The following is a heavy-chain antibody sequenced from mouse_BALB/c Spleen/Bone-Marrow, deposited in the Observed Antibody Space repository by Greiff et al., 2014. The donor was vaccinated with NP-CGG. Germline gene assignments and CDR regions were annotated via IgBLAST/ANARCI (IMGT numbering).Heavy chain of an antibody. CDR1: GYTFTSYW. V-gene: IGHV1-69*02. CDR2: IYPSDTYT. Sequence: VQLQQSGAELVRPGAPVKLSCRASGYTFTSYWINWVKQRPGQGLEWIGNIYPSDTYTNYNQRFKDKATLTVDKSSSTAYMQLSSPTSEDSAVYYCTRYGNSHYYAVDYWGQGTSVTVSS. D-gene: IGHD1-1*01. CDR3: TRYGNSHYYAVDY. J-gene: IGHJ4*01.